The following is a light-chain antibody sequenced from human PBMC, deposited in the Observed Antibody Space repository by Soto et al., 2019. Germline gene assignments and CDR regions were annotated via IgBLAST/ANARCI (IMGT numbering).Light chain of an antibody. CDR1: QSISSW. V-gene: IGKV1-5*01. Sequence: IPMTQSPSTLSASLVDRVPLTCRASQSISSWLAWYQQKPGKAPKLLIYDASSLESGVPSRFSGSGSVTDFTLTITTLQPDDFATYFCQLYNRNTWSFGPGTKVDI. CDR3: QLYNRNTWS. J-gene: IGKJ1*01. CDR2: DAS.